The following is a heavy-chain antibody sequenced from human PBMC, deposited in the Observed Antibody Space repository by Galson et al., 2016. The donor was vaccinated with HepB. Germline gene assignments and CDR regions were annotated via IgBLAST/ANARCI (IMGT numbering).Heavy chain of an antibody. CDR1: GGSISSTTNW. CDR2: IYHSGDT. Sequence: ETLSLTCTVSGGSISSTTNWWSWVRQSPGQGLEWIGEIYHSGDTNYNPSLKSRATISADTSRKQFSLSLSSTTAADTAVYYCARDCTGGTCKFAGYDAFDIWGQGTTVTVSS. CDR3: ARDCTGGTCKFAGYDAFDI. V-gene: IGHV4-4*02. D-gene: IGHD2-8*02. J-gene: IGHJ3*02.